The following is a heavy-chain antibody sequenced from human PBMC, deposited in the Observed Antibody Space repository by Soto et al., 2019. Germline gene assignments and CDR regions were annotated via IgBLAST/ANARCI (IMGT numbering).Heavy chain of an antibody. CDR3: AKDRDSKKLLPFDY. V-gene: IGHV3-23*01. CDR1: GFTFSSYA. Sequence: EVQVLESGGGLVQPGGSLTLSCAASGFTFSSYAMTWVRQAPGKGLEWVSGISGSGGSTSYADSVKGRFTISRDNSKNTLYLQMNSPRDDDTAVYYCAKDRDSKKLLPFDYWGQGTLVTVSS. CDR2: ISGSGGST. J-gene: IGHJ4*02. D-gene: IGHD2-21*02.